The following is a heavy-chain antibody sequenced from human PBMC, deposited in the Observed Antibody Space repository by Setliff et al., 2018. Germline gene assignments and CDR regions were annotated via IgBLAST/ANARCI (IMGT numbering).Heavy chain of an antibody. Sequence: GGSLRLSCDASGITFKTYELIWVRQAPGKGLEGVSKTHTDGITIYSDSVRGRFTIFRDSAKNSLHLQMTSLSAEDTAVYYCARRLPYFGMDVWGQGTTVTVSS. CDR3: ARRLPYFGMDV. CDR2: THTDGITI. J-gene: IGHJ6*02. V-gene: IGHV3-48*03. CDR1: GITFKTYE. D-gene: IGHD2-15*01.